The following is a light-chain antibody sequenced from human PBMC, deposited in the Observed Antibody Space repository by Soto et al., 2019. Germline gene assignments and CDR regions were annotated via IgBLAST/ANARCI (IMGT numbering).Light chain of an antibody. CDR1: QSINSW. CDR2: DAS. J-gene: IGKJ5*01. V-gene: IGKV1-5*01. Sequence: DIQMTQSHATLSASVGDRVIITCRASQSINSWLAWYQQKPGKAPKSLIYDASTLESGVPSRFSGSGSGTEFTLTISSLQPDDFATYYCQQYNSYSVTFGQGTRLEIK. CDR3: QQYNSYSVT.